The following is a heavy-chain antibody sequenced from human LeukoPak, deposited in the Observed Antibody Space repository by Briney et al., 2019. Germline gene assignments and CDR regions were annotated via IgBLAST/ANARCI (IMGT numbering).Heavy chain of an antibody. CDR1: GFTFSSYN. CDR2: ISSGLSTI. V-gene: IGHV3-48*02. D-gene: IGHD5-12*01. Sequence: PGGSLRLSCAASGFTFSSYNMNWVRQAPGKGLEWVSYISSGLSTIYYADSVKGRFTISRDNAKNSLYLQMNSLRDEDTAVYYCARYVGGYGTKGSYFDYWGQGTLVTVSS. CDR3: ARYVGGYGTKGSYFDY. J-gene: IGHJ4*02.